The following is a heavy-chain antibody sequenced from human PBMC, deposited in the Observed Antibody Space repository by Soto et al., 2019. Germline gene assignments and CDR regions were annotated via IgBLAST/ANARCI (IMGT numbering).Heavy chain of an antibody. J-gene: IGHJ5*02. CDR2: IYYSGST. V-gene: IGHV4-31*03. Sequence: SETLSLTCTVSGGSISSGGYYWSWIRQHPGKGLEWIGYIYYSGSTYYNPSLKSRITISVDTSKNQFSLKLSSVTAADTAVYYCARGSITMVRGVGNWFDPWGQGTLVTVSS. CDR3: ARGSITMVRGVGNWFDP. D-gene: IGHD3-10*01. CDR1: GGSISSGGYY.